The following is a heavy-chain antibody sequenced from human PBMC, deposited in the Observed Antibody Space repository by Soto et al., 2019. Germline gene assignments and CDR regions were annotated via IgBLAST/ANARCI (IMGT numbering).Heavy chain of an antibody. J-gene: IGHJ6*02. V-gene: IGHV3-23*01. Sequence: GGSLRLSCAASGFTFSSYAMSWVRQAPGKGLEWVSAISGSGGSTYYADSVKGRFTISRDNSKNTLYLQMNSLRAEDTAVYYCAKDKPFLLIYTSTGDYGMDVWGQGTTVTVSS. CDR1: GFTFSSYA. CDR2: ISGSGGST. CDR3: AKDKPFLLIYTSTGDYGMDV. D-gene: IGHD2-2*02.